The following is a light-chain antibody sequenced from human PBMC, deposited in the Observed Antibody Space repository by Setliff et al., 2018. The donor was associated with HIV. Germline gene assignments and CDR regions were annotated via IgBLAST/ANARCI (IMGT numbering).Light chain of an antibody. CDR2: EVN. J-gene: IGLJ1*01. CDR1: SSDVGGYNY. CDR3: SSYTSSSPYV. V-gene: IGLV2-14*01. Sequence: QSALTQPASVSGSPGQSITISCTGTSSDVGGYNYVSWYQQHPGKAPKLMIFEVNSRPSGISNRFSGSKSGNTASLTISGLQAEDEADYYCSSYTSSSPYVFGTGTKVT.